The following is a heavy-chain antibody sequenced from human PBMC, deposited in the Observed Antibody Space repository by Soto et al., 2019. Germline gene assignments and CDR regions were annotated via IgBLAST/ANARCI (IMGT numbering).Heavy chain of an antibody. CDR2: IYHSGST. CDR3: ARHLPRGAFDI. V-gene: IGHV4-38-2*02. CDR1: GYSISSGYY. J-gene: IGHJ3*02. Sequence: SQTLSLTCTVSGYSISSGYYWGWIRQPPGKGLEWIGSIYHSGSTYYNPSLKSRVTISVDTSKNQFSLKLSSVTAADTAVYYCARHLPRGAFDIWGQGTMVTVSS.